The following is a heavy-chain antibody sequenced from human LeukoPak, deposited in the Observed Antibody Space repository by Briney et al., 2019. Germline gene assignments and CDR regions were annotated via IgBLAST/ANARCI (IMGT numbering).Heavy chain of an antibody. CDR2: INHNGST. J-gene: IGHJ4*02. Sequence: SETLSLTCAVYGGSFSGYYWSWIRQPPGKGLEWIGEINHNGSTNYNPSLKSRVTISVDTSKNQFSLKLSSVTAADTAVYYCARCSREQVGSGWYYFDYWGQGTLVTVSS. CDR3: ARCSREQVGSGWYYFDY. D-gene: IGHD6-19*01. V-gene: IGHV4-34*01. CDR1: GGSFSGYY.